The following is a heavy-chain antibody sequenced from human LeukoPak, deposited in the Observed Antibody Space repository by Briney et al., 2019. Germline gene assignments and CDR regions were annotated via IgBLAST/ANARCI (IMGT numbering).Heavy chain of an antibody. Sequence: PSETLSLTCTVSGGSITSRSNYWSWIRQPPGKGLEWIGYIYYSGSTNYNPSLKSRVTISIDTSKNQFSLKLSSVTAADTAVYYCARVSGYDWESFYDYWGQGTLVTVPS. CDR2: IYYSGST. CDR3: ARVSGYDWESFYDY. J-gene: IGHJ4*02. D-gene: IGHD5-12*01. V-gene: IGHV4-61*01. CDR1: GGSITSRSNY.